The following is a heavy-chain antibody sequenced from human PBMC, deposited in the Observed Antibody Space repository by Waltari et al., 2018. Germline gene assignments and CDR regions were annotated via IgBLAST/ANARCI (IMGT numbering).Heavy chain of an antibody. CDR3: AMWQLPLRNFAS. V-gene: IGHV4-4*02. J-gene: IGHJ4*02. CDR2: VCHSGST. CDR1: GGSISTTNC. D-gene: IGHD1-7*01. Sequence: QVQLQESGPGLVKPSGTLSLACAVSGGSISTTNCCSWVRQSPGKGLEWIGEVCHSGSTSYKPSLRSRVSISLEKSKNQFSLNLSSVTAAETAIYYCAMWQLPLRNFASWGQGTLVTVSS.